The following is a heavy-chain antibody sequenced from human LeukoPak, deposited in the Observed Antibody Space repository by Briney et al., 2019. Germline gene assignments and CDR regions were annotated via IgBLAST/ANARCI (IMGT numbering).Heavy chain of an antibody. V-gene: IGHV1-8*03. CDR2: MNPNSGNA. J-gene: IGHJ6*03. Sequence: ASVKVSCKASGYTFTSYDINWVRQATGQGLEWMGWMNPNSGNAGYAQKFQGRVTITRNTSISTAYMELSSLRSEDTAVYYCARSWGRVPAAISPYYYYMDVWGEGTTVTVSS. CDR1: GYTFTSYD. D-gene: IGHD2-2*02. CDR3: ARSWGRVPAAISPYYYYMDV.